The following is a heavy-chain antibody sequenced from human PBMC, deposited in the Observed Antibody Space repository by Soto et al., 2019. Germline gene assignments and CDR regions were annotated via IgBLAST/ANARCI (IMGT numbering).Heavy chain of an antibody. Sequence: GGSLRLSCAASGFTVSSNYMSWVRQAPGKGLEWVSVIYSGGSTYYADSVKGRFTISRDNSKNTLYLQMNSLRAEDTAVYYCARMVPDFWSGYLDYYYYYYMDVWGKGTTVTVSS. V-gene: IGHV3-66*01. CDR1: GFTVSSNY. J-gene: IGHJ6*03. CDR3: ARMVPDFWSGYLDYYYYYYMDV. CDR2: IYSGGST. D-gene: IGHD3-3*01.